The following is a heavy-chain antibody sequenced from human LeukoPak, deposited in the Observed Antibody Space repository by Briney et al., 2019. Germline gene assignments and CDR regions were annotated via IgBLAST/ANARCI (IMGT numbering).Heavy chain of an antibody. D-gene: IGHD5-18*01. J-gene: IGHJ4*02. CDR2: ISGSGGST. Sequence: HPGGSLRLSCAASGFTFSSYAMSWVRQARGKGLEWVSAISGSGGSTYYADSVKGRFTISRDNSKNTLYLQMNSLRAEDTAVYYCAKDPVDTAMVFVNWGQGTLVTVSS. CDR3: AKDPVDTAMVFVN. V-gene: IGHV3-23*01. CDR1: GFTFSSYA.